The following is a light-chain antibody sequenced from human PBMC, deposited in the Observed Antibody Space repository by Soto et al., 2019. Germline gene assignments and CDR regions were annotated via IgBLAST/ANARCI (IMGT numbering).Light chain of an antibody. J-gene: IGKJ1*01. CDR1: QSVFHTSKSKNY. CDR2: WAS. V-gene: IGKV4-1*01. Sequence: DIVMTQSPDSLAASLGERAXINCKSSQSVFHTSKSKNYLAWYQQKPGQPPKLLIYWASTREFGVPDRFSGSESGTDFTLTITSLQAEDVAVYYCQQSYSTPVTFGQGTKVEIK. CDR3: QQSYSTPVT.